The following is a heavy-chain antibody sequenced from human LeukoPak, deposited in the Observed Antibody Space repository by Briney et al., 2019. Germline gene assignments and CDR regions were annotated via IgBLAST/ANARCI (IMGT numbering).Heavy chain of an antibody. Sequence: ASVKVSCKASGYTFTGYYMHWVRQAPGQGLEWMGWINPNSGGTNYAQKFQGRVTMTRDTSISTAYMELSRLGSDDTAVYYCAREKRDYYDSSGMNWFDPWGQGTLVTVSS. CDR1: GYTFTGYY. CDR3: AREKRDYYDSSGMNWFDP. J-gene: IGHJ5*02. V-gene: IGHV1-2*02. D-gene: IGHD3-22*01. CDR2: INPNSGGT.